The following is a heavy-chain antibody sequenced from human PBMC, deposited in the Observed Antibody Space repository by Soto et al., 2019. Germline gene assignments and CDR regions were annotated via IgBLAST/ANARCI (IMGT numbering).Heavy chain of an antibody. J-gene: IGHJ4*02. D-gene: IGHD2-15*01. V-gene: IGHV4-59*01. Sequence: QVQLQESGPGLVKPSETLSLTCTVSSDSITNYYWSWIRQSPGKGLEWIGYIHDSGRSNYNPSLKSRVKISVDTSQKQFSLKLNSVTAADTAVYYCARVGGTRGWYWGQGTLVTVSS. CDR3: ARVGGTRGWY. CDR1: SDSITNYY. CDR2: IHDSGRS.